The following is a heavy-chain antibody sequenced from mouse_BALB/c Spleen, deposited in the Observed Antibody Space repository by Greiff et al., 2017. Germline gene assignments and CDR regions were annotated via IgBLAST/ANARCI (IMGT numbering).Heavy chain of an antibody. Sequence: VQLKESGGGLVQPGGSLRLSCATSGFTFTDYYMSWVRQPPGKALEWLGFIRNKANGYTTEYSASVKGRFTISRDNSQSILYLQMNTLRAEDSATYYCARDLELGVAYWGQGTLVTVSA. CDR3: ARDLELGVAY. D-gene: IGHD4-1*01. V-gene: IGHV7-3*02. CDR2: IRNKANGYTT. CDR1: GFTFTDYY. J-gene: IGHJ3*01.